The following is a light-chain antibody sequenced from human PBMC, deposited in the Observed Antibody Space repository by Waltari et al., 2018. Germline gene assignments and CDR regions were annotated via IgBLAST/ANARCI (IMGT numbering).Light chain of an antibody. J-gene: IGLJ3*02. CDR1: SSHARGTA. CDR3: AAWDHSLHAWV. Sequence: QSVLTQPPSASGPPGQRVTISCSGTSSHARGTAVSWYHQLPGTAPKVLIYSNNRRPSGVPDRFSGSKSGTSASLAISGLLSEDEADYYCAAWDHSLHAWVFGGGTKLTVL. CDR2: SNN. V-gene: IGLV1-44*01.